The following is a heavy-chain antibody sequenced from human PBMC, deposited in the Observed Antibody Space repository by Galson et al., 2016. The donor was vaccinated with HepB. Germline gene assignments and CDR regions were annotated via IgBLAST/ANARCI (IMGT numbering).Heavy chain of an antibody. CDR3: AKARGSRLTMVRGVLDPFDI. V-gene: IGHV3-23*01. CDR2: IRGSGGGI. J-gene: IGHJ3*02. D-gene: IGHD3-10*01. CDR1: GFTFATYP. Sequence: SLRLSCAGSGFTFATYPMSWVRQAPGKGLEWVSGIRGSGGGIDYADSVKGRFTIPRDNSKNTLYLQMSSLRAEDTAVYYCAKARGSRLTMVRGVLDPFDIWGQGTLVTVSS.